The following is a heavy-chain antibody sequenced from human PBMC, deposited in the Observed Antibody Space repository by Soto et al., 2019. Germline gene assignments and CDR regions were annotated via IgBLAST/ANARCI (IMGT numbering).Heavy chain of an antibody. V-gene: IGHV3-23*01. CDR3: AKDEVATLKNYYYGMDV. CDR2: ISGSGGST. Sequence: RGSLRLSCAASGFTFSSYAMSWVRQAPGKGLEWVSAISGSGGSTYYADSVKGRFTISRDNSKNTLYLQMNSLRAEDTAVYYCAKDEVATLKNYYYGMDVWGQGTTVTVSS. D-gene: IGHD5-12*01. CDR1: GFTFSSYA. J-gene: IGHJ6*02.